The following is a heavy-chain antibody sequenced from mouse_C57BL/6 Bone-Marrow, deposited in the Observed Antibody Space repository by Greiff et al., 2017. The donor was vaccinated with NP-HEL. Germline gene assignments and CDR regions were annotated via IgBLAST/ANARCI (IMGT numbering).Heavy chain of an antibody. CDR2: ISSGSSTI. V-gene: IGHV5-17*01. J-gene: IGHJ2*01. D-gene: IGHD2-2*01. CDR3: ARTGIYYGYDFDY. CDR1: GFTFSDYG. Sequence: EVKLMESGGGLVKPGGSLKLSCAASGFTFSDYGMHWVRQAPEKGLEWVAYISSGSSTIYYADTVKGRFTISRDNAKNTLFLQMTSLRSEDTAMYYCARTGIYYGYDFDYWGQGTTLTVSS.